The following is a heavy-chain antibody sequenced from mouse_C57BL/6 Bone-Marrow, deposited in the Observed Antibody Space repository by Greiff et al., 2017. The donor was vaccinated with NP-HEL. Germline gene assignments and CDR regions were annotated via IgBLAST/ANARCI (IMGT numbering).Heavy chain of an antibody. D-gene: IGHD3-2*02. CDR2: IDPSDSST. Sequence: QVQLQQPGAELVKPGASVKLSCKASGYTFTSYWMQWVKQRPGQGLEWIGEIDPSDSSTNYNQKFKGTATLTVDTSSSTAYMQLSSLTSYDSAVYYCARLPQTAQARGFAYWGQGTLVTVSA. J-gene: IGHJ3*01. V-gene: IGHV1-50*01. CDR3: ARLPQTAQARGFAY. CDR1: GYTFTSYW.